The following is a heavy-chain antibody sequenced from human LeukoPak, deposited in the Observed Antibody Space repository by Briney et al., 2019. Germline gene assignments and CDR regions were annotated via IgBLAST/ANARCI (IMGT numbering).Heavy chain of an antibody. CDR1: GFTFDDYA. J-gene: IGHJ3*02. D-gene: IGHD6-13*01. V-gene: IGHV3-9*03. CDR3: AKAAGTGLGAFDI. Sequence: PGRSLRLSCAASGFTFDDYAMHWVRQAPGKALEWVSGISWNSGSIGYADSVKGRFTISRDNAKNSLYLQMNSLRAEDMALYYCAKAAGTGLGAFDIWGQGTMVTVSS. CDR2: ISWNSGSI.